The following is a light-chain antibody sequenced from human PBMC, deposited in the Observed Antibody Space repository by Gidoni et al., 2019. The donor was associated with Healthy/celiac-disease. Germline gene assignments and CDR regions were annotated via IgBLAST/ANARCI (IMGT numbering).Light chain of an antibody. V-gene: IGLV1-40*01. Sequence: QSVLTQPPSGSGAPGQRVPISCTGSSSSIGAGYDVTWYQQLPGTAPKLLIYGNSKRPSGVPDRFSGSKSGTSASLAITGLQAEDEADYYCQSYDSSLRRVFGGGTKLTVL. CDR1: SSSIGAGYD. CDR3: QSYDSSLRRV. CDR2: GNS. J-gene: IGLJ2*01.